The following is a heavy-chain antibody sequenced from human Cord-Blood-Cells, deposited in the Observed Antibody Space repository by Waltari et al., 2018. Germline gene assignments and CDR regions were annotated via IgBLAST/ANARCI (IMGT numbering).Heavy chain of an antibody. CDR3: ARDTGPNAFDI. CDR2: IYHSGST. CDR1: GYSISGGYY. Sequence: QVQLQESGPGLVKPSETLSLTCAVSGYSISGGYYWGWIRQPPGKGLEWIGSIYHSGSTYYNPSLKSRVTISVDTSKNQFALKLSSVTAADTSVYYCARDTGPNAFDIWGQGTMVTVSS. V-gene: IGHV4-38-2*02. J-gene: IGHJ3*02.